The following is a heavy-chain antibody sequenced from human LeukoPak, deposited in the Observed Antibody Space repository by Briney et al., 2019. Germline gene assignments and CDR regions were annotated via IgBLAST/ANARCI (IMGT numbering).Heavy chain of an antibody. D-gene: IGHD2-2*01. V-gene: IGHV4-39*07. CDR3: ARSKAHLSTSWYGTWFDP. Sequence: PSETLSLTCTVSGGSISSSSYYWGWIRQPPGKGLEWIGSIYYSGCTYYNPSLKSRVTISVDTSKNQLSLKLSSVTAADTAVYYCARSKAHLSTSWYGTWFDPWGQGTLVTVSS. J-gene: IGHJ5*02. CDR2: IYYSGCT. CDR1: GGSISSSSYY.